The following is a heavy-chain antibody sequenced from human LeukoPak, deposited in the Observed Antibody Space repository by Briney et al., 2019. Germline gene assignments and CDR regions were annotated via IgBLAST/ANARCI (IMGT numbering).Heavy chain of an antibody. J-gene: IGHJ3*02. V-gene: IGHV3-15*01. CDR3: TTDPDLGAFDI. CDR2: IKSKTDGGTT. Sequence: GGSLRLSCAASGFTFSSYAMSWVRQAPGKGLEWVGRIKSKTDGGTTDYAAPVKGRFTISRDDSKNTLYLQMNSLKTEDTAVYYCTTDPDLGAFDIWGQGTMVTVSS. CDR1: GFTFSSYA.